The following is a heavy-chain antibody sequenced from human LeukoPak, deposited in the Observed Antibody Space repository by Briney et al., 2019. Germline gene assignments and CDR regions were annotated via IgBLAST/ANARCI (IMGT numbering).Heavy chain of an antibody. CDR3: ARRRDSGSLQHFDY. Sequence: GGTLRLSCAASGFTFSSYGMSWVRQAPGKGLEWVSAISGSGGSTYYADSVKGRFTISRDNSKNTLYLQMNSLRAEDTAVYYCARRRDSGSLQHFDYWGQGTLVTVSS. CDR2: ISGSGGST. V-gene: IGHV3-23*01. D-gene: IGHD1-26*01. CDR1: GFTFSSYG. J-gene: IGHJ4*02.